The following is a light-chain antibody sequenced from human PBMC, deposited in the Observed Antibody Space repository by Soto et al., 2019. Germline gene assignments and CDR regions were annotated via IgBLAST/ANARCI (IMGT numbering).Light chain of an antibody. CDR1: QRISNN. Sequence: EVVMTQSPATLSVSPGERVTVSCRASQRISNNVAWYQQRPGQTPRLLIYGASTRASGVPARFSGSGFGADFTLTISGLQSEDVAIYYCQQFNYWPPWTFGQGTKVDI. V-gene: IGKV3-15*01. CDR2: GAS. CDR3: QQFNYWPPWT. J-gene: IGKJ1*01.